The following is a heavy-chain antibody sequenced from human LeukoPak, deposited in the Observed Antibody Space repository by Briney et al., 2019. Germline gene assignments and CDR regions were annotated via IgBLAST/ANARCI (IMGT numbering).Heavy chain of an antibody. CDR3: ARLPPMDYYYYYMDV. D-gene: IGHD3-10*01. V-gene: IGHV4-4*09. CDR1: GGSISSYY. CDR2: IYTSGST. J-gene: IGHJ6*03. Sequence: SETLSLTCAVSGGSISSYYWSWIRQPPGKGLEWIGYIYTSGSTNYNPSLKSRVTISVDTSKNQFSLKLSSVTAADTAVYYCARLPPMDYYYYYMDVWGKGTTVTVSS.